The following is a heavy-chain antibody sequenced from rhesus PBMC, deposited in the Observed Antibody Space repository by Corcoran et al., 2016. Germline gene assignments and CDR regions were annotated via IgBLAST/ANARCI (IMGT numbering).Heavy chain of an antibody. CDR3: SREREYSTGSEQCAFDV. J-gene: IGHJ3*01. V-gene: IGHV3S16*01. Sequence: EVQLVESGGGLVQPGGSLRLSCAASGFTFSDYYMSWVRQAPGKGLELVSSISSASSYIYYTDSVKGRFNSSRYKGKNSLSIQMNSLKTEDTAVYYCSREREYSTGSEQCAFDVWGQGLRVTVSS. CDR2: ISSASSYI. D-gene: IGHD2-21*01. CDR1: GFTFSDYY.